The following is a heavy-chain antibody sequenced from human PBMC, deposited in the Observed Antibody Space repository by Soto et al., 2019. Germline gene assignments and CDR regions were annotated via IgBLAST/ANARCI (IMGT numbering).Heavy chain of an antibody. CDR2: ISGSGGST. CDR1: GFTFSSYA. Sequence: EVQLLESGGGLVQPGGSLRLSCAASGFTFSSYAMSWVRQAPGKGLEWVSAISGSGGSTYYADSVKGRFTISRDNSKNTLYLQMNSLRAEDTAVYYCAKGLRFLEWLLENAFDIWGQGTMVTVSS. J-gene: IGHJ3*02. D-gene: IGHD3-3*01. V-gene: IGHV3-23*01. CDR3: AKGLRFLEWLLENAFDI.